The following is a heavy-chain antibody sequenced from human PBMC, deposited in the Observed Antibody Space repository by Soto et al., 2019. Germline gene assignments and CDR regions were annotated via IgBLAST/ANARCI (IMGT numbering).Heavy chain of an antibody. Sequence: QVQLVQSGAEVKKPGSSVKVSCKASGGTFSSYAISWVRQAPGQGLEWMGGIIPIFDTANYAQKFQGRVTITADESTSTAYMELSSLRSEDTAVYYCARLGYDSSGYYYFQHWGQGTLVTVSS. CDR1: GGTFSSYA. V-gene: IGHV1-69*12. CDR2: IIPIFDTA. D-gene: IGHD3-22*01. J-gene: IGHJ1*01. CDR3: ARLGYDSSGYYYFQH.